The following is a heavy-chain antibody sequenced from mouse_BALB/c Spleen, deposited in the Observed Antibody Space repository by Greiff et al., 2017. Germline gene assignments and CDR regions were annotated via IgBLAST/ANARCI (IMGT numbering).Heavy chain of an antibody. V-gene: IGHV5-9-3*01. CDR2: ISSGGSYT. CDR3: ARHGDYGNHYAMDD. Sequence: EVKLQESGGGLVKPGGSLKLSCAASGFTFSSYAMSWVRQTPEKRLEWVATISSGGSYTYYPDSVKGRFTISRDNAKNTLYLQMSSLRSEDTAMYYCARHGDYGNHYAMDDWGQGTSVTVSS. J-gene: IGHJ4*01. D-gene: IGHD2-1*01. CDR1: GFTFSSYA.